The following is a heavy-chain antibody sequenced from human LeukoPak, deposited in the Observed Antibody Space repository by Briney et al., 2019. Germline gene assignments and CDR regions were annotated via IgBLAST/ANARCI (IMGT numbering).Heavy chain of an antibody. D-gene: IGHD6-13*01. CDR1: GFTFSSYS. J-gene: IGHJ4*02. CDR2: ISSSSSYI. CDR3: ARDTEAIAAASTFDY. Sequence: KPGGSLRLSCAASGFTFSSYSMNWVRQAPGKGLEWVSSISSSSSYIYYADSVKGRFTISRDNAKNSLYPQMNSLRAEDTAVYYCARDTEAIAAASTFDYWGQGTLVTVSS. V-gene: IGHV3-21*01.